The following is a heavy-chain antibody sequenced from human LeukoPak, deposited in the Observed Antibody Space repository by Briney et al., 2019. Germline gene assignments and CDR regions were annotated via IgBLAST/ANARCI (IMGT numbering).Heavy chain of an antibody. V-gene: IGHV1-18*01. D-gene: IGHD2-8*01. Sequence: ASVKVSCKASGYTLSEYGITWVRRAPGQGLEWVGWITTYNGDKKYSQKFQGRVTMTTDTSTSTYYMELSSLRSDDTAVYYCARDCSNGVRFPRDYWGQGTLVTVAT. CDR1: GYTLSEYG. J-gene: IGHJ4*02. CDR2: ITTYNGDK. CDR3: ARDCSNGVRFPRDY.